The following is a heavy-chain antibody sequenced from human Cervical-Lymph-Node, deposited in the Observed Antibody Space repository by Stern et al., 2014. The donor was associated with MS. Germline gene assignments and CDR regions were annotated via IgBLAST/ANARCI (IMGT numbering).Heavy chain of an antibody. Sequence: QLQLQESGPGLVKPSGTLSLTCAVSGGSISNGNWWSWVRQPPRKGVEWIGEIHQSGNSNYNPSLKSRIIISVDKSMNKFSLKLSSVTAADTAVYYCARDGMEGYNLGYWGQGTLVAVSS. CDR3: ARDGMEGYNLGY. D-gene: IGHD1-14*01. CDR2: IHQSGNS. J-gene: IGHJ4*02. V-gene: IGHV4-4*02. CDR1: GGSISNGNW.